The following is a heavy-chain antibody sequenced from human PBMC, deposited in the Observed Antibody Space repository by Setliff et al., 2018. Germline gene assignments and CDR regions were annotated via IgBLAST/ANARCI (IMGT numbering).Heavy chain of an antibody. CDR2: ISAYNGNT. CDR1: GYTFTSYG. CDR3: ARADVVVVAATHNDY. D-gene: IGHD2-15*01. Sequence: PSVKVSCKASGYTFTSYGISWVRQAPGQGLEWMGWISAYNGNTNYAQKLQGRVTMTTDTSTSTAYMELRSLRSDDTAVYYCARADVVVVAATHNDYWGQGTLVTVSS. J-gene: IGHJ4*02. V-gene: IGHV1-18*01.